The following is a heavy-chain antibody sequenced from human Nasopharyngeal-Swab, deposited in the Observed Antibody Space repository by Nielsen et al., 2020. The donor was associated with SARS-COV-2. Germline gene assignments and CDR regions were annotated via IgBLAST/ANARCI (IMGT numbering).Heavy chain of an antibody. J-gene: IGHJ4*02. CDR1: GFTVSSNY. CDR3: AKEDGAARPCDY. CDR2: IYSGGST. V-gene: IGHV3-53*01. Sequence: GGSLRLSCAASGFTVSSNYMSWVRQTPGKGLEWVSVIYSGGSTYYADSVKGRFTISRDNSKNTLYLQMNSLRAEDTAVYYCAKEDGAARPCDYWGQGTLVTVSS. D-gene: IGHD6-6*01.